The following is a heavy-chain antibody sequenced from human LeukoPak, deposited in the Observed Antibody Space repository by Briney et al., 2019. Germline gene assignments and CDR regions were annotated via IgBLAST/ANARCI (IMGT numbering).Heavy chain of an antibody. CDR2: IKQDGGEK. J-gene: IGHJ4*02. CDR3: ARDHIVGATNFDD. D-gene: IGHD1-26*01. V-gene: IGHV3-7*05. CDR1: GFTFSSYW. Sequence: GGSLRLSCAASGFTFSSYWMSWVRQAPGKGLEWVANIKQDGGEKYYVDSEKGRFTISRDNAKTSLYLQMNSLRAEDTAVYYCARDHIVGATNFDDWGQGTLVTVSS.